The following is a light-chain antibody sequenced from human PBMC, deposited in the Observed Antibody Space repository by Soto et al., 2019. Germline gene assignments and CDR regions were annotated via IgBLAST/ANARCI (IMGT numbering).Light chain of an antibody. CDR1: QTISSW. V-gene: IGKV1-5*03. J-gene: IGKJ4*02. Sequence: VGKGGRIRCSASQTISSWLAWYQQKPGKAPKLLIYKASTLKSGVPSRFIGSGSGTEYTLPRSRLSCGDFATYYGAPCTGYCGVFGVGTKVDIK. CDR2: KAS. CDR3: APCTGYCGV.